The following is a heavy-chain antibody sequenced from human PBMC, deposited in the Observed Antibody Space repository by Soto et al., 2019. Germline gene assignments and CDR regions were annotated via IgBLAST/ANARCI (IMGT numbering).Heavy chain of an antibody. CDR2: IYSGGST. J-gene: IGHJ4*02. CDR1: GFTVSSNY. D-gene: IGHD2-8*01. CDR3: ARFLGYCTNGVCYTGHFDY. V-gene: IGHV3-53*01. Sequence: GGSLRLSCAASGFTVSSNYMSWVRQAPGKGLEWVSVIYSGGSTYYADSVKGRFTISRDNSKNTLYLQMNSLRAEDTAVYYCARFLGYCTNGVCYTGHFDYWGQGTLVTVSS.